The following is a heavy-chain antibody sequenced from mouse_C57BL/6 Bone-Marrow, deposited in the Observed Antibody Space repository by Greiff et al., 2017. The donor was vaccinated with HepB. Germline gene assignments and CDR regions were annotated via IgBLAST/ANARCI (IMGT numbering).Heavy chain of an antibody. CDR2: IDPEDGET. CDR3: VKALYGSPFAY. CDR1: GFNIKDYY. J-gene: IGHJ3*01. Sequence: EVQLQQSGAELVKPGASVKLSCTASGFNIKDYYMHWVKQRTEQGLEWIGRIDPEDGETKYAPKFRGKATITADTSSNTAYLQLSSLTSEDTAVYYCVKALYGSPFAYWGQGTLVTVSA. V-gene: IGHV14-2*01. D-gene: IGHD1-1*01.